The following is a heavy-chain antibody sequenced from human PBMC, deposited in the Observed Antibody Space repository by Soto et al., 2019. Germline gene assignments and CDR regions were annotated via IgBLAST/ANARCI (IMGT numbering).Heavy chain of an antibody. V-gene: IGHV4-34*01. CDR1: GGSFSGYD. CDR3: ARRTGYSNPYFDY. J-gene: IGHJ4*02. Sequence: NPSETLSLTCAVYGGSFSGYDWSWIRQPPGKGLEWIGEINHSGSTNYNPSLKSRVTISVDTSKNQFSLKLSSVTAADTAVYYCARRTGYSNPYFDYWGQGTLVTVS. CDR2: INHSGST. D-gene: IGHD4-4*01.